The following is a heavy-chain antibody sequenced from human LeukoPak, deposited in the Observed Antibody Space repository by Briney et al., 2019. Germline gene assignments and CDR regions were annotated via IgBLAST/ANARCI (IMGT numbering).Heavy chain of an antibody. V-gene: IGHV1-18*01. Sequence: ASVKVSCKASGYTFTSYGISWVRQAPGQGLEWMGGISAYNGNTNYAQKLQGRVTMITDTSTSTAYMELRSLRSDDTAVYYCARDYDYVWGSYRDLDYWGQGTLVTVSS. CDR1: GYTFTSYG. CDR2: ISAYNGNT. J-gene: IGHJ4*02. CDR3: ARDYDYVWGSYRDLDY. D-gene: IGHD3-16*02.